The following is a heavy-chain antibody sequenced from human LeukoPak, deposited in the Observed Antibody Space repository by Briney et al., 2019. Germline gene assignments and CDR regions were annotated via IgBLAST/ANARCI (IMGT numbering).Heavy chain of an antibody. J-gene: IGHJ4*02. D-gene: IGHD2-21*01. CDR3: AKEFNRGLPDY. Sequence: GGSPRLSCAASGFTFSTYGMHWVRQAPGKGLEWVAVISYDGSNEYYADSVKGRFTISRDNSKNTLYLQMSSLRAEDTAVYYCAKEFNRGLPDYWGQGTLVTVPS. CDR1: GFTFSTYG. CDR2: ISYDGSNE. V-gene: IGHV3-30*18.